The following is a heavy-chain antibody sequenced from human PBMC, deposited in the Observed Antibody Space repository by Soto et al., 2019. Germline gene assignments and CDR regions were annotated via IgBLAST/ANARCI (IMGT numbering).Heavy chain of an antibody. V-gene: IGHV4-4*02. D-gene: IGHD3-16*01. Sequence: SETLSLTXAVSGGSISSRDWWTWVRQAPGKGLEWIGKIYHSGGTNYSPSLKSRVTISIDKSKKHFSLKLSSVTAADTAVYFCAAGNVDSMLEPWGRGTLVTVSS. J-gene: IGHJ5*02. CDR3: AAGNVDSMLEP. CDR1: GGSISSRDW. CDR2: IYHSGGT.